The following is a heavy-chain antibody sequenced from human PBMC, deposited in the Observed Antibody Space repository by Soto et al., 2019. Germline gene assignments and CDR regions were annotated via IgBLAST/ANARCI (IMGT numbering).Heavy chain of an antibody. CDR3: ARDGALGENYCGYGMDV. CDR2: ISAYNGNT. CDR1: GYTFTSYG. Sequence: QVQLVQSGAEVKKPGASVKVSCKASGYTFTSYGISWVRQAPGQGLEWMGWISAYNGNTNYAQKLQGRVTMTTDTSTSTAYRELRSRRSDDTAVYYCARDGALGENYCGYGMDVWGQGTTVTVSS. J-gene: IGHJ6*02. D-gene: IGHD3-16*01. V-gene: IGHV1-18*01.